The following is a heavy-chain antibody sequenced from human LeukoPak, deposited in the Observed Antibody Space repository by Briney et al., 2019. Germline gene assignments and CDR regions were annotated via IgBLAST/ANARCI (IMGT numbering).Heavy chain of an antibody. Sequence: GASVKVSCKASGYTFTSYGISWVRQAPGQGLEWMGWISAYNGNTNYAQKLQGRVTMTTDASTSTAYMELRSLRSDDTAVYYCARDTGLRYFDWLSQPYWGQGTLVTVSS. J-gene: IGHJ4*02. V-gene: IGHV1-18*01. CDR2: ISAYNGNT. CDR3: ARDTGLRYFDWLSQPY. D-gene: IGHD3-9*01. CDR1: GYTFTSYG.